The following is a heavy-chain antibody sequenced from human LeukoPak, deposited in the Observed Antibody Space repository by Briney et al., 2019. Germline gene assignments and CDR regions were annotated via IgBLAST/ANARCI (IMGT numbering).Heavy chain of an antibody. D-gene: IGHD3-3*01. V-gene: IGHV6-1*01. Sequence: SRTLSLTCAISGDSVSSNSAAWNWIRQSPSRGLEWLGRTYYRSKWYNDYAGSVKSQLTINLDTYKNQFALQLNSVTPEDTAVYYCASGITMFGVVIGPNWFDPWGQGTLVTVSS. CDR3: ASGITMFGVVIGPNWFDP. J-gene: IGHJ5*02. CDR1: GDSVSSNSAA. CDR2: TYYRSKWYN.